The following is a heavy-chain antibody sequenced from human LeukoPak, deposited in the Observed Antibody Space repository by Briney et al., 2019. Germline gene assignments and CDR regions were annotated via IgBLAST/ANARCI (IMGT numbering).Heavy chain of an antibody. V-gene: IGHV3-15*01. CDR1: GFTFSSYA. Sequence: NTGGSLRLSCAASGFTFSSYALSWVRQAPGKGLEWVGRIKSKTDGGTTDYAAPVKGRFTISRDDSKNTLYLQMNSLKTEDTAVYYCTTDCGGDYYYYYGMDVWGQGTTVTVSS. CDR3: TTDCGGDYYYYYGMDV. J-gene: IGHJ6*02. CDR2: IKSKTDGGTT. D-gene: IGHD2-21*02.